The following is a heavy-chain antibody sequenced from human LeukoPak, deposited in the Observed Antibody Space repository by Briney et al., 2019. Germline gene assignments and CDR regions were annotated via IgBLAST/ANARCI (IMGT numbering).Heavy chain of an antibody. V-gene: IGHV4-34*01. J-gene: IGHJ5*02. CDR2: INHSGST. Sequence: SETLSLTCAVYGGSFSGYYWSWIRQPPGKGLEWIGEINHSGSTNYNPSLKSRVTISVDTSKNQFSLKLSSVTAADTAMYYCARDHHLGYSSSIWFDPWGQGTLVTVSP. CDR1: GGSFSGYY. D-gene: IGHD6-13*01. CDR3: ARDHHLGYSSSIWFDP.